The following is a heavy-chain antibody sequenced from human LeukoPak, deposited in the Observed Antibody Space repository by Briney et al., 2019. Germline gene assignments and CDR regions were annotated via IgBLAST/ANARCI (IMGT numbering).Heavy chain of an antibody. D-gene: IGHD4-17*01. CDR1: GFTFSSYA. CDR3: AKGLTTVTPYYYYYGMDA. V-gene: IGHV3-23*01. CDR2: ISGSGGST. J-gene: IGHJ6*02. Sequence: PGGSLRLSCAASGFTFSSYAMSWVRQAPGKGLEWVSAISGSGGSTYYADSVKGRFTISRDNSKNTLYLQMNSLRAEDTAVYYCAKGLTTVTPYYYYYGMDAWGQGTTVTVFS.